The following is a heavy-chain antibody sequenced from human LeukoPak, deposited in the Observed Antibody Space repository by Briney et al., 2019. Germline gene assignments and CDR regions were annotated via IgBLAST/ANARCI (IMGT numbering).Heavy chain of an antibody. J-gene: IGHJ4*02. D-gene: IGHD4-17*01. Sequence: GGSLRLSCAASGFTVSSNYMSWVRQAPGKGLEWVSVIYSGGSTHYADSVKGRFIISRDNSKNTLYLQMNSLRAEDTAVYYCARVDYGDYGFDYWGQGTLVTVSS. V-gene: IGHV3-66*01. CDR3: ARVDYGDYGFDY. CDR1: GFTVSSNY. CDR2: IYSGGST.